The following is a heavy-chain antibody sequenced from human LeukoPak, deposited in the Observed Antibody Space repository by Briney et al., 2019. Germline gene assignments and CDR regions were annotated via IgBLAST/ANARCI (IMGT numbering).Heavy chain of an antibody. V-gene: IGHV1-2*02. CDR3: ARSLELYYYDSSGPDYFDY. CDR2: INPNGGGT. J-gene: IGHJ4*02. D-gene: IGHD3-22*01. Sequence: ASVKVSCKASGYTFTGYYMHWVRQAPGQGLEWMGWINPNGGGTNYAQKFQGRVTMTRDTSISTAYMELSRLRSDDTAVYYCARSLELYYYDSSGPDYFDYWGQGTLVTVSS. CDR1: GYTFTGYY.